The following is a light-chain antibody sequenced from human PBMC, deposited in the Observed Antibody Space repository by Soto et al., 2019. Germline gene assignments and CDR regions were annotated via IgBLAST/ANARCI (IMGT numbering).Light chain of an antibody. Sequence: QSVLTQSSSASASPGSSVKLTCTLSSGHSSYIIAWHQQQPGKAPRLLMKLDGSGSYNKGSGVPDRFSGSSSGADRYLTISNLQLEDEADYYCETWDSNTRVFGGGTKLTVL. CDR3: ETWDSNTRV. CDR1: SGHSSYI. CDR2: LDGSGSY. V-gene: IGLV4-60*01. J-gene: IGLJ2*01.